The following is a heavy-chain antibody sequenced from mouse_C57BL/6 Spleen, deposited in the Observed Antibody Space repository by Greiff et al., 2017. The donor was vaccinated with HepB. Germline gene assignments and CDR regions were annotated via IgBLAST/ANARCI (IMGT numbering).Heavy chain of an antibody. V-gene: IGHV5-12*01. CDR3: ARHNYGDYAMDY. J-gene: IGHJ4*01. CDR2: ISNGGGST. CDR1: GFTFSDYY. D-gene: IGHD1-1*01. Sequence: EVQLVESGGGLVQPGGSLKLSCAASGFTFSDYYMYWVRQTPGTRLEWVAYISNGGGSTYYPDTVKGRFTISRDNAKNTLYLQMSRLKSEDTAMYYCARHNYGDYAMDYWGQGTSVTVAS.